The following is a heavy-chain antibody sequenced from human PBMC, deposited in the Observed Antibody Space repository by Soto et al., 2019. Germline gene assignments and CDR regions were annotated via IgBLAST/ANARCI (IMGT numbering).Heavy chain of an antibody. CDR3: AKDLGDSSSWSYYYGMDV. CDR2: ISYDGSNK. V-gene: IGHV3-30*18. Sequence: QVQLVESGGGVVQPGRSLRLSCAASGFTFSSYGMHWVRQAPGKGLEWVAVISYDGSNKYYADSVKGRFTISRDNSKNTLYRQMNSLRAEDTAVYYCAKDLGDSSSWSYYYGMDVWGQGTTVTVSS. CDR1: GFTFSSYG. J-gene: IGHJ6*02. D-gene: IGHD6-13*01.